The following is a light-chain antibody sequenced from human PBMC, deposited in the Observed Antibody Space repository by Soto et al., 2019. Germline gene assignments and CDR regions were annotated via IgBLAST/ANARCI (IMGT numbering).Light chain of an antibody. Sequence: EIVLTQSPGTLSLSTGERATLSCRASQSVSSSYLAWYQQKPGQAPRLLIYGASSRATGIPDRFSGSGSGTDFTLTISRLEPEDFAVYYCQQYGSSLRVTFGPGTKVDIK. J-gene: IGKJ3*01. CDR1: QSVSSSY. CDR3: QQYGSSLRVT. CDR2: GAS. V-gene: IGKV3-20*01.